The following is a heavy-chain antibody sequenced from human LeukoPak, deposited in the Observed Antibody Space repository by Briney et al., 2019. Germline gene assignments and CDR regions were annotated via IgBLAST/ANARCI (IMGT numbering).Heavy chain of an antibody. J-gene: IGHJ4*03. D-gene: IGHD3-10*01. CDR2: INHSGST. CDR3: ASSYYGPSSGYFDY. Sequence: KSSETLSLTCAVYGGSFSGYYWSWIRQPPGKGLEWIGEINHSGSTNYNPSLKSRVTISVDTSKNQFSLKLSSVTAADTAVYYCASSYYGPSSGYFDYWGQGTLVTVSS. CDR1: GGSFSGYY. V-gene: IGHV4-34*01.